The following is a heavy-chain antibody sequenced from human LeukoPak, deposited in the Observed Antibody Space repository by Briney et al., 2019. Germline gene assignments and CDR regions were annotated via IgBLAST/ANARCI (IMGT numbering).Heavy chain of an antibody. CDR3: ARSPGEVVNPEYAFDI. Sequence: PGGSLRLSCAASGFTFSSYAMHWVRQAPGKGLEYVSAISSNGGSTYYANSAKGRFTISRDNSKNTLYLQMGSLRAEDMAVYYCARSPGEVVNPEYAFDIWGQGTMVTVSS. V-gene: IGHV3-64*01. J-gene: IGHJ3*02. CDR1: GFTFSSYA. CDR2: ISSNGGST. D-gene: IGHD3-10*01.